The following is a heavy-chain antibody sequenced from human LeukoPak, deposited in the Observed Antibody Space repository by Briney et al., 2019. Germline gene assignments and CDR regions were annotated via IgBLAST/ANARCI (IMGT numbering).Heavy chain of an antibody. J-gene: IGHJ4*02. CDR3: ARATVTTPFDY. CDR1: GFSFSRSG. CDR2: MSFDGSNK. D-gene: IGHD4-17*01. V-gene: IGHV3-30*03. Sequence: PGRSLRLSCTASGFSFSRSGMHWVRQAPGKGLEWVAVMSFDGSNKFYTDSVKGRFTISRDNSKNSLYLQMNSLRAEDTAVYYCARATVTTPFDYWGQGTLVTVSS.